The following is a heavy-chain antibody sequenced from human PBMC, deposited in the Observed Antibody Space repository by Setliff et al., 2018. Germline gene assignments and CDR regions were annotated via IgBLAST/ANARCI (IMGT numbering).Heavy chain of an antibody. V-gene: IGHV3-7*01. Sequence: GESLKISCTASGLSYINDWVSWVRQAPGKGLEWLASINPHGSEKYYVDSVKGRFTISRDNARNSLSLQMNSLRTEDTAVFYCVPGRGSWGQGALVTVSS. CDR3: VPGRGS. J-gene: IGHJ5*02. D-gene: IGHD6-25*01. CDR1: GLSYINDW. CDR2: INPHGSEK.